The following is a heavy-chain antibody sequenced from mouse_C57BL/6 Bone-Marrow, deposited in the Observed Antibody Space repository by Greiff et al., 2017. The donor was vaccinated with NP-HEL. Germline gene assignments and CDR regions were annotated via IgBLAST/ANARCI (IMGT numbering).Heavy chain of an antibody. D-gene: IGHD1-1*01. CDR2: IWSGGST. V-gene: IGHV2-2*01. Sequence: QVQLKQSGPGLVQPSQSLSITCTVSGFSLTSYGVHWVRQSPGKGLEWLGVIWSGGSTDYNAAFISRLSISKDNSKSQVFLKMNSLQADDTAIYYCARTPHYYGSRGDYYAMDYWGQGTSVTVSS. J-gene: IGHJ4*01. CDR3: ARTPHYYGSRGDYYAMDY. CDR1: GFSLTSYG.